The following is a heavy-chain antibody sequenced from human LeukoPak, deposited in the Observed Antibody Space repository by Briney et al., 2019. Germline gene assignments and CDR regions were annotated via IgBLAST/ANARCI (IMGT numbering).Heavy chain of an antibody. J-gene: IGHJ4*02. D-gene: IGHD3-10*01. CDR3: ANYYYGSGRFDY. CDR2: ISGSGGNT. Sequence: GGSQRLSCAASGFTFSNYAMSWVRQAPGKGLEWVSTISGSGGNTYYADSVKGRFTISRDNSKNTLYLQMNSLRAEDTAVYYCANYYYGSGRFDYWGQGTLVTVSS. CDR1: GFTFSNYA. V-gene: IGHV3-23*01.